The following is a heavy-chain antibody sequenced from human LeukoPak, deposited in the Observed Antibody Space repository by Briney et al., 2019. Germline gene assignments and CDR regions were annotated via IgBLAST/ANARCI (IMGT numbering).Heavy chain of an antibody. Sequence: ASVKVSCKVSGYTLIELSMHWVRQAPGKGLEWMGGFDPEDGETIYAQRFQGRVTMTEDTSTDTAYMELRSLRSEDTAVYYCATVAQGVVGGTGSLDYWGQGTLVTVSS. J-gene: IGHJ4*02. CDR2: FDPEDGET. CDR3: ATVAQGVVGGTGSLDY. D-gene: IGHD1-26*01. V-gene: IGHV1-24*01. CDR1: GYTLIELS.